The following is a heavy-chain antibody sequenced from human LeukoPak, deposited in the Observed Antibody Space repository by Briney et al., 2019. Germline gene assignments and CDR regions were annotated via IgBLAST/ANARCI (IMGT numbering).Heavy chain of an antibody. V-gene: IGHV4-59*01. CDR1: GASTSSYS. D-gene: IGHD6-19*01. CDR3: ATTVAGRDAFDY. CDR2: IYYSGST. J-gene: IGHJ4*02. Sequence: PSETLSLTCTVSGASTSSYSWTWIRHPPGKGLEWIGYIYYSGSTNYNPSLKSRVTISVDTSKNQFSLKLSSVTAADTAVYYCATTVAGRDAFDYWGQGTLVTVSS.